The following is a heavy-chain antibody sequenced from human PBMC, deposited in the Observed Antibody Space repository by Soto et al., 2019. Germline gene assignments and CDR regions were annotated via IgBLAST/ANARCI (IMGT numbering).Heavy chain of an antibody. V-gene: IGHV1-69*02. D-gene: IGHD4-17*01. CDR2: IIPILGIA. CDR3: ANDYGDDPLLDAFDI. J-gene: IGHJ3*02. Sequence: SVKVSCKASGGTFSSYTISWVRQAPGQGLEWMGIIIPILGIANYAQKFQGRVTMTRDTSTSTVYMELSSLRSEDTAVYYCANDYGDDPLLDAFDIWGQGTMVTVSS. CDR1: GGTFSSYT.